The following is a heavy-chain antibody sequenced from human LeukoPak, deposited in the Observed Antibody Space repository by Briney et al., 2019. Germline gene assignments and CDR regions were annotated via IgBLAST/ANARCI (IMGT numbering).Heavy chain of an antibody. CDR3: AKATPQKLGYCDY. V-gene: IGHV3-48*03. CDR1: GFTFSTYE. Sequence: PGGSLTLSCVASGFTFSTYELNWVRQARGKGREWVSYISISGGTTYYADSVQGRFTISRDNTKNSLYLQMNSLRGEDTAVYYCAKATPQKLGYCDYWGQGTLVTVSS. D-gene: IGHD4-23*01. J-gene: IGHJ4*02. CDR2: ISISGGTT.